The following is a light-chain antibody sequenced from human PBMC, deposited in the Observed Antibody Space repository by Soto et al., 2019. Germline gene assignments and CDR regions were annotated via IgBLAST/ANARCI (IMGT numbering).Light chain of an antibody. J-gene: IGLJ1*01. CDR2: EVS. CDR1: SSDVGGYNY. V-gene: IGLV2-14*01. Sequence: QSALTQPACVSGSPGQSSTISCTGTSSDVGGYNYVSWYQQHPGKAPKLMIYEVSNRPSGVSNRFSGSKSGNTASLTISGLQAEDEADYYCSSYTRSSTLVFGTGTKLTVL. CDR3: SSYTRSSTLV.